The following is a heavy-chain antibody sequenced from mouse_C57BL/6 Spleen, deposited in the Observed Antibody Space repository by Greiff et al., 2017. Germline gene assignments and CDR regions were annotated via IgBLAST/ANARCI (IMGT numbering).Heavy chain of an antibody. CDR1: GYTFTSYW. CDR2: IDPSDSYT. D-gene: IGHD1-1*01. CDR3: ARGYYGSSYLYAMDY. V-gene: IGHV1-69*01. J-gene: IGHJ4*01. Sequence: QVQLQQPGAELVMPGASVKLSCKASGYTFTSYWMHWVKQRPGQGLAWIGEIDPSDSYTNYNQKFKGKSTLTVDKSSSTAYMQLSSLTSEDAAVYYCARGYYGSSYLYAMDYWGQGTSVTVSS.